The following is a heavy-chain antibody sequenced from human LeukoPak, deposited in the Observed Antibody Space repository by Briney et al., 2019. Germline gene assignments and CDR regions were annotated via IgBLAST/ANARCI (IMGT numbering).Heavy chain of an antibody. J-gene: IGHJ4*02. CDR3: ARAVNSNFDY. D-gene: IGHD4-23*01. V-gene: IGHV1-2*02. CDR1: GYTFTGYY. CDR2: INPNSGGT. Sequence: ASVNVSCKASGYTFTGYYMHWVRQAPGQGLEWMGWINPNSGGTNYAQKVQGRVTMTRDTSISTAYMELSRLRSDDTAVYYCARAVNSNFDYWGKGTLVTVSS.